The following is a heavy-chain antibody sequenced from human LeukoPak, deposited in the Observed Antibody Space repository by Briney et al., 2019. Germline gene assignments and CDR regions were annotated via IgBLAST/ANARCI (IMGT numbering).Heavy chain of an antibody. D-gene: IGHD2-21*01. CDR1: GGSISSYY. Sequence: SETLSLTCTVSGGSISSYYWSWIRQPPGKGLEWIGYIYYSGSTNCNPSLKSRVTISVDTSKNQFSLKLSSVTAADAAVYYCARDQDGGGGSNFDLWGRGTLVTVSS. CDR3: ARDQDGGGGSNFDL. CDR2: IYYSGST. J-gene: IGHJ2*01. V-gene: IGHV4-59*01.